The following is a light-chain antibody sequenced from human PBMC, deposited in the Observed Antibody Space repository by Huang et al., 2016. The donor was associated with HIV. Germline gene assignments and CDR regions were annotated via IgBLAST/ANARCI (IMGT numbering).Light chain of an antibody. Sequence: DIQMTQSPFSLSASVGDRVTITCRASKSITSYLNWYQQKPGKAPKILIYAASGLQSGVPSRYSGSGSGTDFTLTISSLQFEDFATYYCQQSYNIPLTFGGGTTVEIK. V-gene: IGKV1-39*01. J-gene: IGKJ4*01. CDR1: KSITSY. CDR2: AAS. CDR3: QQSYNIPLT.